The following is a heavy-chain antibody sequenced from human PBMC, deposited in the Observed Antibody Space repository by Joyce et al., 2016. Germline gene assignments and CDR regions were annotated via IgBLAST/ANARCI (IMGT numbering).Heavy chain of an antibody. J-gene: IGHJ4*02. CDR1: GYSLTNYD. Sequence: QVQLVQSGAAVKKPGASVKVSCKASGYSLTNYDINWVRQAPGQGPEWMGWISGYNGSKNYVQKFQGRVTMTTETSTNTAYMELRRLKSEDTAVYYCARSFATFFDSWGQGTLVTVSS. V-gene: IGHV1-18*01. CDR2: ISGYNGSK. CDR3: ARSFATFFDS.